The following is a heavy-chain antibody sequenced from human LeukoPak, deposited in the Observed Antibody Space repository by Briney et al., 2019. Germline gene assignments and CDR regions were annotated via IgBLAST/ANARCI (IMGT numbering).Heavy chain of an antibody. CDR3: ARVGSGMVRENPDYYYYGMDV. CDR1: GFTFSSYA. V-gene: IGHV3-30*19. CDR2: IWYDGSNK. Sequence: QPGGSLRLSCAASGFTFSSYAMHWVRQAPGKGLEWVAVIWYDGSNKYYADSVKGRFTISRGNSKKTLYLQMNSLRTEDTAVYYCARVGSGMVRENPDYYYYGMDVWGQGTTVTVSS. D-gene: IGHD3-10*01. J-gene: IGHJ6*02.